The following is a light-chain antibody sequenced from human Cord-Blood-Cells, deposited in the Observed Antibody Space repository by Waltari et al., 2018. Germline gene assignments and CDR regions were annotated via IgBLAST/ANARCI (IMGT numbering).Light chain of an antibody. CDR3: QQYYSTPLT. CDR1: QSVLYSSNNKNY. CDR2: WAS. Sequence: DLVMTQSPDSLAVSLGERATINCKSSQSVLYSSNNKNYLALYQQKPGQPPKLLIYWASTRESGVPDRFSGSGSGTDFTLTISSLQAEDVAVYYCQQYYSTPLTFGGGTKVEIK. J-gene: IGKJ4*01. V-gene: IGKV4-1*01.